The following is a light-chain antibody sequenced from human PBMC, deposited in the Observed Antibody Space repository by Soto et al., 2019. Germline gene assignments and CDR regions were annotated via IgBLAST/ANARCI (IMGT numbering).Light chain of an antibody. Sequence: QSALTQPASVSGSPGQSITISCTGTSSDVGTYNYVSWYQQLPGKAPKLMIYEVSNRPSGVSNRFSGSKSGNTASLTISGLQAEDEADYYCSSYSTTNAPYVFGTGTKLTVL. CDR2: EVS. J-gene: IGLJ1*01. V-gene: IGLV2-14*01. CDR3: SSYSTTNAPYV. CDR1: SSDVGTYNY.